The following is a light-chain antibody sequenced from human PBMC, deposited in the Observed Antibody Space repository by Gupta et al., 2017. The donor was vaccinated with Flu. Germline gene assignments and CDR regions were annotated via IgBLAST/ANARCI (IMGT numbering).Light chain of an antibody. CDR3: QQEDSYPPT. V-gene: IGKV1-5*03. Sequence: PSTLSASVGDRVTITCRASQSFSSWLAWYQQKPGKAPKLLIYKASSVESGVPSRFSGSGSGTEFTLTISSLQPDDFATYYCQQEDSYPPTFGQGTXLEIK. CDR2: KAS. CDR1: QSFSSW. J-gene: IGKJ2*01.